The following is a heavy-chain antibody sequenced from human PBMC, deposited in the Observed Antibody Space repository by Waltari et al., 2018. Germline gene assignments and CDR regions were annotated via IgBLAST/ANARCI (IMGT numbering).Heavy chain of an antibody. CDR1: GFTFRSHW. J-gene: IGHJ4*02. V-gene: IGHV3-74*01. D-gene: IGHD3-22*01. CDR3: ARPLYYSDSSGYYPTYYFDS. CDR2: INSDGNAT. Sequence: EVQLVESGGGLVQPGGSRRVSCVVSGFTFRSHWMHWVRQVPGKGLVWVSRINSDGNATSYADSVKGRFTISRDNAKSTLYLQMNNLRDEDTAVYYCARPLYYSDSSGYYPTYYFDSWGQGTLVTVSS.